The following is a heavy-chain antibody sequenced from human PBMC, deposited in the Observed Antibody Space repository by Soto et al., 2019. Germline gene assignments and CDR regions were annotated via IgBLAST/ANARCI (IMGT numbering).Heavy chain of an antibody. J-gene: IGHJ6*02. CDR2: IRGFSPYT. V-gene: IGHV3-21*01. D-gene: IGHD3-16*01. Sequence: GGSLRLSCVASGFTFRTYTMNWVRQAPGKGLEWVSGIRGFSPYTFYAESVKGRFTISRDNAKNSLYLQMHSLGVEDTAVYYCARDDEYDGHDYYYNAMHVWGQGTTVTVSS. CDR1: GFTFRTYT. CDR3: ARDDEYDGHDYYYNAMHV.